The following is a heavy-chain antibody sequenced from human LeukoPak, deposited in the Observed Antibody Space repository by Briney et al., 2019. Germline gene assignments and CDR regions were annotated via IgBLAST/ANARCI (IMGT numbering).Heavy chain of an antibody. CDR2: IYYSGST. CDR1: GGSINNYY. V-gene: IGHV4-59*01. CDR3: ARAGQLDRPFNY. Sequence: SETLSLTCIVSGGSINNYYWNWIRQPPGKGLEWIGYIYYSGSTNYNPSLKSRVTISVDTSKNQFSLKLSSVTAADTAVYYCARAGQLDRPFNYWGQGTVVTVAS. D-gene: IGHD6-13*01. J-gene: IGHJ4*02.